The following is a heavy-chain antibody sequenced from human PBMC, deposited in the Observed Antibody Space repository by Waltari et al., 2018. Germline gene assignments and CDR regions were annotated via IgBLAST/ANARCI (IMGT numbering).Heavy chain of an antibody. Sequence: QVQLQQWGAGLLKPSETLSLTCAVYGGSYSGYYWSWLRPPTGKGREWIGEITHSGSTNYNPSLKSRVTISVDTSKNQFSLKLSSVTAANTAVYYCASLKLYYYDSSGYSGQNFDYWGQGTLVTVSS. CDR2: ITHSGST. CDR1: GGSYSGYY. CDR3: ASLKLYYYDSSGYSGQNFDY. J-gene: IGHJ4*02. D-gene: IGHD3-22*01. V-gene: IGHV4-34*01.